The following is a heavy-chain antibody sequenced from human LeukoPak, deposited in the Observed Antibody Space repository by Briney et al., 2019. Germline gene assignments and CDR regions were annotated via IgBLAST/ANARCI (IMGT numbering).Heavy chain of an antibody. CDR1: GFTFSSYG. CDR2: ISYDGSNK. Sequence: GGSLRLSCAASGFTFSSYGMHWVRQAPGKGLEWVAVISYDGSNKYYADSVKGRFTISRDNSKNTLYLQMNSLRAEDTAVYYCAKEPSYDSSGYYDYWGQGTLVTVSS. V-gene: IGHV3-30*18. CDR3: AKEPSYDSSGYYDY. J-gene: IGHJ4*02. D-gene: IGHD3-22*01.